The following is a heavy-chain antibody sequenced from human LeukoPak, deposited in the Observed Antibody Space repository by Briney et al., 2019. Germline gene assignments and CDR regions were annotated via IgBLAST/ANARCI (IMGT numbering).Heavy chain of an antibody. CDR1: GFTFSSYG. D-gene: IGHD2-15*01. CDR2: IRYDGSNK. J-gene: IGHJ4*02. CDR3: AKVTVVVVAATPSDY. Sequence: PGGSLRLSCAASGFTFSSYGMHWVRQAPGKGLEWVAFIRYDGSNKYYADSVKGRFTISRDSSKNTLYLQMNSLRAEDTAVYYCAKVTVVVVAATPSDYWSQGTLVTVSS. V-gene: IGHV3-30*02.